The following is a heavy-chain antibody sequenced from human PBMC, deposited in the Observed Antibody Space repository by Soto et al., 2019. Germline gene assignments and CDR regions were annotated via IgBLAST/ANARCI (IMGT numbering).Heavy chain of an antibody. CDR1: GGTFSSYA. Sequence: SVKVSCKASGGTFSSYAISWVRQAPGQGLEWMGGIIPIFGTANYAQKFQGRVTITADESTSTAYMELSSLRSEDTAVYYCARVGAVAGKHYYYDGMDVWGQGTTVTVSS. J-gene: IGHJ6*02. V-gene: IGHV1-69*13. CDR2: IIPIFGTA. D-gene: IGHD6-19*01. CDR3: ARVGAVAGKHYYYDGMDV.